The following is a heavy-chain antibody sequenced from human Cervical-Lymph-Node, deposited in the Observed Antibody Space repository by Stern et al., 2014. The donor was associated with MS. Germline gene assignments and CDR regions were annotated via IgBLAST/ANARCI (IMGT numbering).Heavy chain of an antibody. CDR2: VYSGGSA. CDR1: GFTVSSKY. D-gene: IGHD3-10*01. V-gene: IGHV3-53*01. J-gene: IGHJ3*02. Sequence: EVQLVESGGGLIQPGGSLRLSCAASGFTVSSKYMSWVRQAPGKGLEWVSTVYSGGSAYFADSVKGRFTISRDNFKNTLYLQMKSLRAEDTAVYYCARDNYDAGRAFDIWGQGTMVTVSS. CDR3: ARDNYDAGRAFDI.